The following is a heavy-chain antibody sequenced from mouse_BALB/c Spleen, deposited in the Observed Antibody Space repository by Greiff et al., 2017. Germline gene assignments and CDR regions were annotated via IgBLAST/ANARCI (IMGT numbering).Heavy chain of an antibody. CDR1: GFTFSDYY. V-gene: IGHV5-4*02. J-gene: IGHJ4*01. CDR3: ARVRYYAMDF. CDR2: ISDGGSYT. D-gene: IGHD1-1*01. Sequence: DVMLVESGGGLVKPGGSLKLSCAASGFTFSDYYMYWVRQTPEKRLEGVATISDGGSYTYYPDSVKGRFTISRDNAKNNLYLQMSSLKSEDTAMFFCARVRYYAMDFWGQGISVTVPS.